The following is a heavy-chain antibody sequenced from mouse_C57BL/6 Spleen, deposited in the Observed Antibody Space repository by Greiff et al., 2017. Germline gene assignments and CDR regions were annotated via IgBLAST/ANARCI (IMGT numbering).Heavy chain of an antibody. D-gene: IGHD2-4*01. Sequence: QVQLQQPGAELVMPGASVKLSCKASGYTFTSYWMHWVKQRPGQGLEWIGEIDPSDSYTNYNQKFKGKSTLTVDKSSSTAYMQLSSLTSEDSAVYYCARFHDYDGAWFAYWGQGTLVTVAA. CDR2: IDPSDSYT. J-gene: IGHJ3*01. CDR1: GYTFTSYW. CDR3: ARFHDYDGAWFAY. V-gene: IGHV1-69*01.